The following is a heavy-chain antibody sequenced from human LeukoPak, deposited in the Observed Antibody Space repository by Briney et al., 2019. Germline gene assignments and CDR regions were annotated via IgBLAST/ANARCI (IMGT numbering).Heavy chain of an antibody. D-gene: IGHD3-10*01. J-gene: IGHJ3*02. CDR3: ARNLWFGESTDAFNI. CDR1: GYTFSDYY. CDR2: INPKSGGT. V-gene: IGHV1-2*02. Sequence: ASVKVSCTASGYTFSDYYIHWLRQAPGQGLEWMGWINPKSGGTNYAQYFQGRVTMTRDTSISTAYMELSRLRSDDTAMYYCARNLWFGESTDAFNIWGQGTMVTVSS.